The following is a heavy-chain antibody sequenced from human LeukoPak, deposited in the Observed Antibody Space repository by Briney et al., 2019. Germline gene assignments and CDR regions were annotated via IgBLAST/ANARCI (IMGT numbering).Heavy chain of an antibody. V-gene: IGHV1-69*06. D-gene: IGHD3-10*02. J-gene: IGHJ6*04. Sequence: GASVKVSCKASGGTFSNYAISWVRQAPGQGLEWMGGIIPIFHTTNYAQKFQGRVTITADKSTTTAYMELSSLRAEDTAVYYCAELGITMIGGVWGKGTTVTISS. CDR3: AELGITMIGGV. CDR1: GGTFSNYA. CDR2: IIPIFHTT.